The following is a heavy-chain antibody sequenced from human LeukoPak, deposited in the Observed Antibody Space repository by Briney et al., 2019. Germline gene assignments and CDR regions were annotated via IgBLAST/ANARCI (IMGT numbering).Heavy chain of an antibody. Sequence: GGSLRLSCAASGFTFSSYEMNWVRQAPGKGLEWASYISSSGSTIYYADSVKGRFTISRDNAKNSLYLQMNSLRAEDMALYYCAKGGGGRLIYYYYMDVWGKGTTVTVSS. CDR1: GFTFSSYE. J-gene: IGHJ6*03. CDR2: ISSSGSTI. V-gene: IGHV3-48*03. D-gene: IGHD3-16*01. CDR3: AKGGGGRLIYYYYMDV.